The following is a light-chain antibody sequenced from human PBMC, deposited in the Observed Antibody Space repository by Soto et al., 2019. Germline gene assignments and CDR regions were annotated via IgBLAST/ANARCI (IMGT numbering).Light chain of an antibody. CDR3: QQYNNWWT. CDR2: GAS. Sequence: EIVMTQSPATLSVSPGERATLSCRASQSVSNNLAWYQKKPGQAPRLLIYGASTKATGIPARFSGSGSGTEFPLTISSLQSEYFAFYYCQQYNNWWTFGQGTRVDIK. V-gene: IGKV3-15*01. J-gene: IGKJ1*01. CDR1: QSVSNN.